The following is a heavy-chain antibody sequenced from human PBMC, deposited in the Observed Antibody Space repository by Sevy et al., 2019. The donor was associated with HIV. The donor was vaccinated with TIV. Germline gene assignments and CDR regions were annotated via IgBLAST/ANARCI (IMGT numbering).Heavy chain of an antibody. CDR3: ARDDTASYLPVS. D-gene: IGHD3-10*01. Sequence: GGSLRLSCAASGFTFSDYSLNWVRQAPGKGLEWVSYISRSGTTRHYADSVRGRVTISRDDAKNSLDLQMSSLRDEDTAGYYCARDDTASYLPVSWGQGTLVTVSS. CDR2: ISRSGTTR. V-gene: IGHV3-48*02. CDR1: GFTFSDYS. J-gene: IGHJ4*02.